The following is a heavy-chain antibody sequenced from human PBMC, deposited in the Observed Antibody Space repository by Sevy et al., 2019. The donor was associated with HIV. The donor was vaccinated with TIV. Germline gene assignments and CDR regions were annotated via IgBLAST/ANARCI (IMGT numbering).Heavy chain of an antibody. Sequence: GGSRRLSCAASGFTFSSYGMHWVRQAPGKGLEWVAVIWYDGSNKYYADSVKGRFTISRDNSKNTLYLQMNSLRAEDTAVYYCARDRDYYDSSGYYSNWFDPWGQGTLVTVSS. V-gene: IGHV3-33*01. CDR1: GFTFSSYG. CDR3: ARDRDYYDSSGYYSNWFDP. J-gene: IGHJ5*02. D-gene: IGHD3-22*01. CDR2: IWYDGSNK.